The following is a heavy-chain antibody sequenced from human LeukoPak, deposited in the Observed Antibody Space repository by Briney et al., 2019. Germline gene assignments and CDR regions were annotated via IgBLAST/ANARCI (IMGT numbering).Heavy chain of an antibody. CDR2: ISGSGGST. CDR1: GFTFSSYA. D-gene: IGHD1-26*01. Sequence: GGSLRLSCAASGFTFSSYAMSWVRQAPGKGLEWVSAISGSGGSTYYADSVKGRFTISRVNSKNTLYLQMNSLRAEDTAVYYCAKGGGGRGSLYFDYWGQGTLVTVSS. J-gene: IGHJ4*02. V-gene: IGHV3-23*01. CDR3: AKGGGGRGSLYFDY.